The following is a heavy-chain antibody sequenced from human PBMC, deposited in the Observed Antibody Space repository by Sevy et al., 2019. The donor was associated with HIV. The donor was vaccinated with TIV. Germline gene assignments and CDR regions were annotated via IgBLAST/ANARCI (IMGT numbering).Heavy chain of an antibody. D-gene: IGHD3-16*02. CDR3: ASVTFGGVIVTQIFDY. V-gene: IGHV4-34*01. Sequence: SETLSLTCAVYGGSFSGYYWSWIRQPPGKGLEWIGEINHSGGTNYNPSLKSRVTISVDTSKNQFSLKLSSVTAADTAVYYCASVTFGGVIVTQIFDYWGQGTLVTVSS. J-gene: IGHJ4*02. CDR2: INHSGGT. CDR1: GGSFSGYY.